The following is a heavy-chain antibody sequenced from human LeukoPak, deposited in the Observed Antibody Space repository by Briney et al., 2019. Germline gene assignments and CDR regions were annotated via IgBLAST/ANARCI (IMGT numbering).Heavy chain of an antibody. Sequence: GGSLRLSCAVSGFTFSNFWMSWVRQAPGRGMEWVANIHPEGNEKYHVESVKSRFTHSRDNPKNVLFLQMNGLRVEDTAVYYCARGDDFSGDHWGQGTLVTVSS. V-gene: IGHV3-7*04. D-gene: IGHD1-1*01. CDR3: ARGDDFSGDH. CDR2: IHPEGNEK. J-gene: IGHJ4*02. CDR1: GFTFSNFW.